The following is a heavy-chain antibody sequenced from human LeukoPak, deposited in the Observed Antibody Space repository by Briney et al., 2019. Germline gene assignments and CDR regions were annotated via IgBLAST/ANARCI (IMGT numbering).Heavy chain of an antibody. CDR2: INHSGST. CDR1: GGSFSGYY. D-gene: IGHD6-19*01. Sequence: PSETLSLTCAVYGGSFSGYYWSWIRQPPGKGLEWIGEINHSGSTNYNPSLKSRVTISVDTSKNQFSLKLSSVTAAGTAVYYCACIAVAGTDYWGQGTLVTVSS. V-gene: IGHV4-34*01. J-gene: IGHJ4*02. CDR3: ACIAVAGTDY.